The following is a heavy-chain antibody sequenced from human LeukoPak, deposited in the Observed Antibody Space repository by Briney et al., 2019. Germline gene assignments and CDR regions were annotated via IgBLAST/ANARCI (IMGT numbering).Heavy chain of an antibody. Sequence: SVKVSCKASGGTFSSYAISWVRQAPGQGLEWMGGIIPIFGTANYAQKFQGRVTITADESTSTAYMELSSLRSEDTAVYYCARAESSNWDTKYYFDYWGQGTLVTVSS. CDR1: GGTFSSYA. J-gene: IGHJ4*02. V-gene: IGHV1-69*01. CDR3: ARAESSNWDTKYYFDY. CDR2: IIPIFGTA. D-gene: IGHD4-11*01.